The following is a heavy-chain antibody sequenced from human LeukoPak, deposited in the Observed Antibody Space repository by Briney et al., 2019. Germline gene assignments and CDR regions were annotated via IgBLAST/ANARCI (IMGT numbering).Heavy chain of an antibody. CDR3: ARGPPAYYYGSGRHPIDY. Sequence: SETLSLTCTVSGGLITTYSWSWIRQPPGKGLEWIGEINHSGSTNYNPSLKSRVTISVDTSKNQFSLKLSSVTAADTAVYYCARGPPAYYYGSGRHPIDYWGQGTLVTVSS. J-gene: IGHJ4*02. CDR1: GGLITTYS. D-gene: IGHD3-10*01. V-gene: IGHV4-34*01. CDR2: INHSGST.